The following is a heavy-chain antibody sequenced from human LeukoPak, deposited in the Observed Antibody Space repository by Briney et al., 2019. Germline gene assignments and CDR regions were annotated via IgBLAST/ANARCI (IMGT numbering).Heavy chain of an antibody. CDR3: AKARITFGGVIVIDY. J-gene: IGHJ4*02. D-gene: IGHD3-16*02. V-gene: IGHV4-59*01. CDR2: IYYSGST. Sequence: SETLSLTCTVSGGSISSYYWSWIRQPPGKGLEWIGYIYYSGSTNYNPSLKSRVTISVDTSKNQFSLKLSSVTAADAAVYYCAKARITFGGVIVIDYWGQGTLVTVSS. CDR1: GGSISSYY.